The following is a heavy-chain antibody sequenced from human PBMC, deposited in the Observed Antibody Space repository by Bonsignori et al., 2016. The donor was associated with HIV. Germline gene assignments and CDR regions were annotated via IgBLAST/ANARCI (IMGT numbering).Heavy chain of an antibody. V-gene: IGHV4-34*01. Sequence: WIRQPPGKGLEWIGEINHSGSTNYNPSLKSRVTISVDTSKNQFSLNLSAVTAADTAVYYCARGPRGAELLWFGAKTNGGWFDPWGQGTLVTVSS. CDR2: INHSGST. J-gene: IGHJ5*02. D-gene: IGHD3-10*01. CDR3: ARGPRGAELLWFGAKTNGGWFDP.